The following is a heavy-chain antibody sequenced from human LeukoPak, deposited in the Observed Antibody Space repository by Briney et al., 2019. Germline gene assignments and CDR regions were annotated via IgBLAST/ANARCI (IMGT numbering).Heavy chain of an antibody. CDR1: GFTFSSYG. J-gene: IGHJ6*03. D-gene: IGHD4-23*01. Sequence: GGSLRLSCAASGFTFSSYGMHWVRQAPGKGLEWVAFIRYDGSNKYYADSVKGRFTISRDNSKSTLYLQMNSLRAEDTAVYYCAKKGRWSYYMDVWGKGTTVTISS. V-gene: IGHV3-30*02. CDR3: AKKGRWSYYMDV. CDR2: IRYDGSNK.